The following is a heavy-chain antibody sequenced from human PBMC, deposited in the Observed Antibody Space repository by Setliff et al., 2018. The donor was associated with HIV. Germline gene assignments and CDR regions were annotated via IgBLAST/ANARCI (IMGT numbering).Heavy chain of an antibody. CDR2: IYYSGST. J-gene: IGHJ6*03. CDR1: GGSISSSSYY. Sequence: KPSETLSLTCTVSGGSISSSSYYWGWIRQPPGKGLEWIGSIYYSGSTYYNPSLKSRVTISVDTSKNQFSLKLSSLTAADTAVYYCARLTTVTNYYYYYMDVWGKGTTVTVSS. CDR3: ARLTTVTNYYYYYMDV. D-gene: IGHD4-4*01. V-gene: IGHV4-39*01.